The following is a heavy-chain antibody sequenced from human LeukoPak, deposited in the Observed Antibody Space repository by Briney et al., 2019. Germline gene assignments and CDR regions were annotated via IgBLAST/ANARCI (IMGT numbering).Heavy chain of an antibody. V-gene: IGHV3-11*01. Sequence: GVTLRLSCAASGFTFSDYYMSWIRQAPGKGLEWVSYISSSGSTIYYADSVKGRFTISRDNAKNSLYLQMNSLGAEDTAVYYCARDSSVATIALGPVIDYWGQGTLVTVSS. CDR3: ARDSSVATIALGPVIDY. D-gene: IGHD5-12*01. J-gene: IGHJ4*02. CDR2: ISSSGSTI. CDR1: GFTFSDYY.